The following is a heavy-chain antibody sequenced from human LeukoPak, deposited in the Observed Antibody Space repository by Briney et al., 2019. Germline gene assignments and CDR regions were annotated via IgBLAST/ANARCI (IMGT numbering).Heavy chain of an antibody. Sequence: SVQVSCKASGGTFSSYAISWVRQAPGQGLEWMGGIIPIFGTANYAQKFQGRVTITADESTSTAYMEPSSLRSEDTAVYYCAAVRTYYYDSSGYYDYWGQGTLVTVSS. D-gene: IGHD3-22*01. CDR2: IIPIFGTA. V-gene: IGHV1-69*13. CDR1: GGTFSSYA. CDR3: AAVRTYYYDSSGYYDY. J-gene: IGHJ4*02.